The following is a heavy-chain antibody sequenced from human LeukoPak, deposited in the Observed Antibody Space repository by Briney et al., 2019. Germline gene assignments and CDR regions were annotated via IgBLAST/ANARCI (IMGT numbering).Heavy chain of an antibody. J-gene: IGHJ5*02. D-gene: IGHD4-23*01. CDR3: ARDYGGNSNWFDP. CDR2: IYYSGST. V-gene: IGHV4-59*01. CDR1: GGSISSYY. Sequence: SETLSLTCTGSGGSISSYYWSWIRQPPGKGLEWIGYIYYSGSTNYNPSLKSRVTISVDTSKNQFSLKLSSVTAADTAVYYCARDYGGNSNWFDPWGQGTLVTVSS.